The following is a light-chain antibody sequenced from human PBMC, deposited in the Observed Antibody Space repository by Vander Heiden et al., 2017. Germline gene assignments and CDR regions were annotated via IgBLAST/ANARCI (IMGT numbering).Light chain of an antibody. V-gene: IGLV2-14*03. CDR2: DVS. J-gene: IGLJ2*01. CDR3: SSYTSSSTLEVV. CDR1: SSDVGGYNY. Sequence: QSALTPPASVSGSPGQSITISCTGTSSDVGGYNYVSWYQQHPGKAPKLMISDVSNRPSGVSNRFSGSKSGNTASLTISGLQAEDEADYYCSSYTSSSTLEVVFGGGTKLTVL.